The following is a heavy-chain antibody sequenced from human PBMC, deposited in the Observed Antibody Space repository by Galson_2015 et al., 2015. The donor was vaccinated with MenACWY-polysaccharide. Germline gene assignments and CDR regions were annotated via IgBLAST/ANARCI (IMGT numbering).Heavy chain of an antibody. Sequence: PALVKPTQTLTLTCTVSGFSLSNVRMGVSWIRQPPGKALEWLADIFSNDEKSYSTSLKSRLTISQDTSKSQVVLTMTNMDPVDTATYYCARIGSGYYYYFDYWGQGTLVTVSS. D-gene: IGHD3-22*01. CDR3: ARIGSGYYYYFDY. CDR1: GFSLSNVRMG. J-gene: IGHJ4*02. V-gene: IGHV2-26*01. CDR2: IFSNDEK.